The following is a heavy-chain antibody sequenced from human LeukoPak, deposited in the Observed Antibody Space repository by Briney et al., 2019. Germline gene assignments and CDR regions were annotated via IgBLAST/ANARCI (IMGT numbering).Heavy chain of an antibody. CDR1: GYTFDTYG. CDR3: ARDRGYGDDTFDP. D-gene: IGHD5-18*01. J-gene: IGHJ5*02. Sequence: ASVKVSCKASGYTFDTYGISWVRQAPGQGLEWVGWIGAYNSDTNYAQRFQGRVTMTMDTSTSTVYMEVWSLRSDDTAVYYCARDRGYGDDTFDPWGQGTPVTVSS. CDR2: IGAYNSDT. V-gene: IGHV1-18*01.